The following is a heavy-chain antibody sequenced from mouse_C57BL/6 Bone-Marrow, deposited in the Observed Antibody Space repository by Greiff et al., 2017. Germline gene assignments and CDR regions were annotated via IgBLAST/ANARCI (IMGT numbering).Heavy chain of an antibody. J-gene: IGHJ4*01. Sequence: VQLQQSGAELVRPGASVKISCKAPGYTFTSHWMQWVRQRPGQGLEWIGELFPGSGSTYYNEKFKGKATLTVDTSSSTAYMQLSSLTSEDSAVYFGARSGFITTAYAMDYWGQGTSVTVSS. D-gene: IGHD1-1*01. CDR2: LFPGSGST. CDR1: GYTFTSHW. CDR3: ARSGFITTAYAMDY. V-gene: IGHV1-56*01.